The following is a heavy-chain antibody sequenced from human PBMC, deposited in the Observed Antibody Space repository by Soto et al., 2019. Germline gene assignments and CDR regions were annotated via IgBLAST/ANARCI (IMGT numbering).Heavy chain of an antibody. CDR1: GYSFTSYW. Sequence: PGESLKISCKGSGYSFTSYWIGWVRQMPGKGLEWMGTIYPGDSDTRYSPSFQGQVTISADKSISTAYLQWSSLKASDTAMYYCARTSIVGATTHYYYGMDVWGQGTTVTVSS. D-gene: IGHD1-26*01. J-gene: IGHJ6*02. V-gene: IGHV5-51*01. CDR2: IYPGDSDT. CDR3: ARTSIVGATTHYYYGMDV.